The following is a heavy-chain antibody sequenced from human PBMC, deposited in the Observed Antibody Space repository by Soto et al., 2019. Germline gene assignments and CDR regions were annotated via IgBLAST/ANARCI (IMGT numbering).Heavy chain of an antibody. CDR1: GFTVSSNS. V-gene: IGHV3-66*01. CDR2: IYSGGRT. CDR3: AREGDFGVGCAFDL. D-gene: IGHD4-17*01. Sequence: EVQLVESGGDLVQPGGSLRLSCAASGFTVSSNSMNWVRQAPGKGLEWVEVIYSGGRTHYEESVKGRFSFPRDNSKSTLHLQGNSLRAEDTAVYYCAREGDFGVGCAFDLWGQGTIVTVSS. J-gene: IGHJ3*01.